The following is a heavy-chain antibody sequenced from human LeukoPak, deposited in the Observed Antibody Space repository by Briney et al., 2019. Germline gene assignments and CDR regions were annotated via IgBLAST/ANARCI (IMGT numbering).Heavy chain of an antibody. J-gene: IGHJ4*02. Sequence: PGGSLRLSCAASGFTFSSYAMHWVRQAPGKGLEWVAVISYDGSNKYYADSVKGRFTISRDNSRNTLYLQMNSLRAEDTAVYYCAKDSRFGEILFNYFDYWGQGTLVTVSS. CDR1: GFTFSSYA. V-gene: IGHV3-30-3*01. CDR2: ISYDGSNK. D-gene: IGHD3-10*01. CDR3: AKDSRFGEILFNYFDY.